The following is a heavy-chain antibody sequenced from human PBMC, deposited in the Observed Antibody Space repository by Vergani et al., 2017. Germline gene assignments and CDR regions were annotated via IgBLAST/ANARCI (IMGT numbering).Heavy chain of an antibody. Sequence: QLQLQESGPGLVKPSETLSLTCTVSGGSVSSGSYYWSWIRQPAGKGLEWIGYIYYSGSTNYNPSLKSRVTISVDTSKNQFSLKLSSVTAADTAVYYCARGRRVRGVTLDYYYYYYMDVWGKGTTVTVSS. CDR1: GGSVSSGSYY. CDR3: ARGRRVRGVTLDYYYYYYMDV. V-gene: IGHV4-61*10. D-gene: IGHD3-10*01. CDR2: IYYSGST. J-gene: IGHJ6*03.